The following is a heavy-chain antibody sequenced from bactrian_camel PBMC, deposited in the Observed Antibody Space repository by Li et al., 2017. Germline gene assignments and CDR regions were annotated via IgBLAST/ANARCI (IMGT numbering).Heavy chain of an antibody. V-gene: IGHV3S53*01. CDR1: GYTARSDKY. J-gene: IGHJ4*01. D-gene: IGHD1*01. Sequence: HVQLVESGGGSVQAGGSLRLSCAVSGYTARSDKYMGWFRQAPGKEREGIAAINSDGLTTYADSVKGRSTISKDNAKNTLLLQMNSLQLEDTATYYCAALYTGISGCYLTSLDPASFEHWGQGTQVTVS. CDR2: INSDGLT. CDR3: AALYTGISGCYLTSLDPASFEH.